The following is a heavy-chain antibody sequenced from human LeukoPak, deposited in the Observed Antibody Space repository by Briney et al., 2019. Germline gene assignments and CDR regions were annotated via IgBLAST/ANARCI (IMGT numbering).Heavy chain of an antibody. CDR2: IKQDGSEK. CDR1: GFTFSRYW. CDR3: AREPPDN. Sequence: PGGSLRLSCAASGFTFSRYWMSWVRQAPGKGLEWVANIKQDGSEKYYVDSVKGRFTISRDNAKNSLYLQMNSLRAEDTAVYYCAREPPDNWGQGTLVPVSS. J-gene: IGHJ4*02. V-gene: IGHV3-7*01. D-gene: IGHD3-9*01.